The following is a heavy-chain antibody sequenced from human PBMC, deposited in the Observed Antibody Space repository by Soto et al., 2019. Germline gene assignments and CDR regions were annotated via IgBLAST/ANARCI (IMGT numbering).Heavy chain of an antibody. CDR1: GFTFSNYY. D-gene: IGHD5-12*01. V-gene: IGHV3-21*01. CDR3: ARGPYENLDY. CDR2: ISSSSTYI. Sequence: EVQLVASGGGLVKPGGSLRLSCAGSGFTFSNYYMNWVRQAPGKGMEWVSSISSSSTYIYYADSLKGRFTISRDNAKKSLYLNMNSMRAEDTAVYYCARGPYENLDYWGQGTLVTVSS. J-gene: IGHJ4*02.